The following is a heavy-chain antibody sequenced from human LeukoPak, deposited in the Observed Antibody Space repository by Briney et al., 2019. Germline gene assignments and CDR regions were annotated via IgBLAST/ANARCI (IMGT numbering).Heavy chain of an antibody. Sequence: ASVKVSCKASGYTFTGYYMHWVRQAPGQGLEWMGWINPNSGGTNYAQKFQGRVTMTRDTSISTAYMELSRLRSDNTAVYYCARESPYSSSWYPGFDPWGQGTLVTVSS. J-gene: IGHJ5*02. V-gene: IGHV1-2*02. D-gene: IGHD6-13*01. CDR1: GYTFTGYY. CDR3: ARESPYSSSWYPGFDP. CDR2: INPNSGGT.